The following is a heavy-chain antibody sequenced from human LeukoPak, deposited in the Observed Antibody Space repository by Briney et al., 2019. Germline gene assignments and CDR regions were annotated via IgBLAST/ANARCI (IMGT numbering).Heavy chain of an antibody. CDR3: ARALAIDSGYDLGAFDI. V-gene: IGHV4-39*07. Sequence: PSETLSLTCTVSGGSIRSNTYYWVWIRQPPGKGLEWIGSVYSSGSTYYNPSLESRVTISVDTSKNQFSLKLSSVTAADTAVYYCARALAIDSGYDLGAFDIWGQGTMVTVSS. D-gene: IGHD5-12*01. CDR2: VYSSGST. J-gene: IGHJ3*02. CDR1: GGSIRSNTYY.